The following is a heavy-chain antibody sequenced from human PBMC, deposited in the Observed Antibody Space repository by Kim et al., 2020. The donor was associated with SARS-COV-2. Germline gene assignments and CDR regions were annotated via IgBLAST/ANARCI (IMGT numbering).Heavy chain of an antibody. CDR1: GFTFSSYE. V-gene: IGHV3-48*03. Sequence: GGSLRLSCAASGFTFSSYEMNWVRQAPGKGLEWVSYISSSGSTIYYADSVKGRFTISRDNAKNSLYLQMNSLRAEDTAVYYCAREGLWGYGERPSPYYFDYWGQGTLVTVSS. J-gene: IGHJ4*02. CDR2: ISSSGSTI. D-gene: IGHD5-18*01. CDR3: AREGLWGYGERPSPYYFDY.